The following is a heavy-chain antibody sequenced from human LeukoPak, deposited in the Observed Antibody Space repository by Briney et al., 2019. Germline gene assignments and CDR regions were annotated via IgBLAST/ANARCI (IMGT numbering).Heavy chain of an antibody. CDR2: IYYSGST. D-gene: IGHD5-12*01. J-gene: IGHJ4*02. CDR1: GGSISSYY. Sequence: SETLSLTCTVSGGSISSYYWSWIRQPPGKGLEWIGYIYYSGSTNYNPSLKSRVTISVDTSKNQFSLKLSSVTAADTAVYYCAREIVATINSYYFDYWGQGTLVTVSS. CDR3: AREIVATINSYYFDY. V-gene: IGHV4-59*01.